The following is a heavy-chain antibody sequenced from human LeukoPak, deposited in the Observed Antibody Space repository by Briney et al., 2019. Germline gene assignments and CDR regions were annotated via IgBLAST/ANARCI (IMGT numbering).Heavy chain of an antibody. V-gene: IGHV3-30*02. CDR2: MRYDGSTQ. D-gene: IGHD2-15*01. CDR1: GFTFSHYG. CDR3: AKDFHHFGGGSCPQYFHVMDG. Sequence: PGGSLRLSCATSGFTFSHYGMHWVRQAPGKGLEWVAFMRYDGSTQYYADSVKGRFTISRDNSKNTLYVQMSSLRAEDTALYYCAKDFHHFGGGSCPQYFHVMDGLGQGTTVTVS. J-gene: IGHJ6*01.